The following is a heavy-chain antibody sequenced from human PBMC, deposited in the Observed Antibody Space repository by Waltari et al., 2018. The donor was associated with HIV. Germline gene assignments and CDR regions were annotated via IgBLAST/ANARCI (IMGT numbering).Heavy chain of an antibody. V-gene: IGHV3-11*01. CDR3: ATGGGQFRFGVAKRTYGMDV. D-gene: IGHD3-10*01. Sequence: QVQLVESGGGLVKPGGSLRLSCAASGFTFSDYYMTWLRQAPGKGLEWVSYISSSGSTIYSADSVKGRFTISRDNAKNSLYLQMSSLRAEDTAVYYCATGGGQFRFGVAKRTYGMDVWGQGTTVTVSS. J-gene: IGHJ6*02. CDR2: ISSSGSTI. CDR1: GFTFSDYY.